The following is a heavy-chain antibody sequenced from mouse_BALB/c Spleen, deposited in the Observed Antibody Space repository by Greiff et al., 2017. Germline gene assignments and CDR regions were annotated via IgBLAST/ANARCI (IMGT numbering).Heavy chain of an antibody. J-gene: IGHJ2*01. D-gene: IGHD2-2*01. V-gene: IGHV3-6*02. CDR3: ARGGLRDFDY. CDR2: ISYDGSN. CDR1: GYSITSGYY. Sequence: ESGPGLVKPSQSLSLTCSVTGYSITSGYYWNWIRQFPGNKLEWMGYISYDGSNNYNPSLKNRISITRDTSKNQFFLKLNSVTTEDTATYYCARGGLRDFDYWGQGTTLTVSS.